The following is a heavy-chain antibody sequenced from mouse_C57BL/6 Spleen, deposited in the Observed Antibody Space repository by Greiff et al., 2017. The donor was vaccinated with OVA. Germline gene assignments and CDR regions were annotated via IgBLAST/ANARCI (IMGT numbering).Heavy chain of an antibody. CDR3: ASSYYDYDAY. J-gene: IGHJ3*01. CDR1: GYSITSGYY. D-gene: IGHD2-4*01. V-gene: IGHV3-6*01. CDR2: ISYDGSN. Sequence: EVKLQESGPGLVKPSQSLSLTCSVTGYSITSGYYWNWIRQFPGNKLEWMGYISYDGSNNYNPSLKNRISITRDTSKNQFFLKLNSVTTEDTATYYCASSYYDYDAYWGQGTLVTVSA.